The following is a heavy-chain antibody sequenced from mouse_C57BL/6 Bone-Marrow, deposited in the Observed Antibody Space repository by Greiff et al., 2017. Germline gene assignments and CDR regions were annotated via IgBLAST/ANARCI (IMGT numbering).Heavy chain of an antibody. CDR3: TTYSSSFAWFAY. V-gene: IGHV14-4*01. J-gene: IGHJ3*01. CDR1: GFNFKDDY. D-gene: IGHD1-1*01. CDR2: IDPENGDT. Sequence: EVKLVESGAELVRPGASVKLSCTASGFNFKDDYMHWVKQRPEQGLEWIGWIDPENGDTEYASKFQGKATITADTSSNTAYLQLSSLTSEDAAVYYCTTYSSSFAWFAYWGRGTLVTVSA.